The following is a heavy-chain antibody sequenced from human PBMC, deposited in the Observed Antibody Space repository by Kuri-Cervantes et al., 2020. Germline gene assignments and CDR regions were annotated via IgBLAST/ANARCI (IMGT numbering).Heavy chain of an antibody. Sequence: GGSLRLSCVTSGFTFGEYAMHWVRQAPGKGLEWVAFIRYDGSNEYYADPVKGRFTISRDNSKNTLYLQINSLRTEDTAVYYCAKDQGTGDVLPSDWGQGALVTVSS. CDR3: AKDQGTGDVLPSD. V-gene: IGHV3-30*02. CDR2: IRYDGSNE. J-gene: IGHJ4*02. CDR1: GFTFGEYA. D-gene: IGHD7-27*01.